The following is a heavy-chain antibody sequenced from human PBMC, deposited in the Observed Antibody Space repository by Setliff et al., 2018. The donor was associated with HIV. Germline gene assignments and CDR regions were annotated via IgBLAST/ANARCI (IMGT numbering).Heavy chain of an antibody. CDR1: GGSFSSSSYY. Sequence: SETLSLTCSVSGGSFSSSSYYWGWIHQAPGKGLEWIGSMYYSGSTYYTPSLQSRVTISVDTAKSQFSLKLSSVTAADTAVYYCAIGAPWSGFLYWGQGPLVTVSS. CDR3: AIGAPWSGFLY. CDR2: MYYSGST. J-gene: IGHJ4*02. D-gene: IGHD3-3*01. V-gene: IGHV4-39*07.